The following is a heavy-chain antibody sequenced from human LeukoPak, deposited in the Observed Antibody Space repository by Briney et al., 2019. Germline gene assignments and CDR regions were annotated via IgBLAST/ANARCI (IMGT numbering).Heavy chain of an antibody. J-gene: IGHJ4*02. CDR2: INPSGGST. D-gene: IGHD5-18*01. Sequence: ASVTVSCKASGYTFTSYYMHWVRQAPGQGLEWMGIINPSGGSTSYAQKFQGRVTMTRDTSTSTVYMELSSLRSEDTAVYYCAKTQRPDTAMVTLDYWGQGTLVTVSS. CDR3: AKTQRPDTAMVTLDY. CDR1: GYTFTSYY. V-gene: IGHV1-46*01.